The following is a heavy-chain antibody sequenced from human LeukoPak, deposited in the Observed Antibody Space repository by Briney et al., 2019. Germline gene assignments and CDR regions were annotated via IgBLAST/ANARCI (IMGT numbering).Heavy chain of an antibody. CDR2: MNIDGSEK. Sequence: GGSLRLSCAASGFTFSSYWMGWVRQAPGKRLEWVANMNIDGSEKYYADSAKGRFTISRDNARNSVYLQMNSLRVEDTAVYYCARDPVEWELLLDYWGQGTLVTVSS. CDR3: ARDPVEWELLLDY. V-gene: IGHV3-7*01. CDR1: GFTFSSYW. J-gene: IGHJ4*02. D-gene: IGHD1-26*01.